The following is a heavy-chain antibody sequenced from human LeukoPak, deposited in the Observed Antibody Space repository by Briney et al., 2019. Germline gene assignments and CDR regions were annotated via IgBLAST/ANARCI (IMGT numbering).Heavy chain of an antibody. Sequence: GRSLRLSCAASGFTFSSYAMHWVRQAPGKGLEWVSYISSSGSTIYYADSVKGRFTISRDNAKNSLYLQMNGLRAEDTAVYYCARDYYDSSGYYWFDPWGQGTLVTVSS. CDR3: ARDYYDSSGYYWFDP. J-gene: IGHJ5*02. V-gene: IGHV3-48*04. CDR2: ISSSGSTI. D-gene: IGHD3-22*01. CDR1: GFTFSSYA.